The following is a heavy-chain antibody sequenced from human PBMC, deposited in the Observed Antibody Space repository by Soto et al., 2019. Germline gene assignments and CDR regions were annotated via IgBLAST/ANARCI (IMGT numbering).Heavy chain of an antibody. CDR2: IIPIFGTA. CDR3: ARTDSSSWYSDYYYYGMDV. CDR1: GGTFSSYA. J-gene: IGHJ6*02. Sequence: GASVKVSCKASGGTFSSYAISWVRQAPGQGLEWMGGIIPIFGTANYAQKFQGRVTITADESTSTAYMELSSLRSEDTAVYYCARTDSSSWYSDYYYYGMDVWGQGTTVTVSS. V-gene: IGHV1-69*13. D-gene: IGHD6-13*01.